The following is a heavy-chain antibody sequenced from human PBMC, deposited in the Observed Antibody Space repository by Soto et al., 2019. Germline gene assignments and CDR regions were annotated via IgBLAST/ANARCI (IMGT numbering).Heavy chain of an antibody. J-gene: IGHJ5*02. Sequence: QVQLVQSGAEVKKPGASVKVSCKASGYTFTSYGISWVRQASGQGLEWMGWISAYYGNTKYAQKLQGRVTMTTDTSTSTAYMELRSLRSDDTAVYYCARDEAYKWNDGGWFDPWGQGTLVTVSS. D-gene: IGHD1-1*01. CDR2: ISAYYGNT. V-gene: IGHV1-18*01. CDR3: ARDEAYKWNDGGWFDP. CDR1: GYTFTSYG.